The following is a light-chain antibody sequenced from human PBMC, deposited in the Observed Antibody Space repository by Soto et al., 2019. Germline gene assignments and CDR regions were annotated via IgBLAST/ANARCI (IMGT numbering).Light chain of an antibody. CDR3: AAWDDSVNGWV. J-gene: IGLJ3*02. CDR2: SND. CDR1: SSNIGGNT. V-gene: IGLV1-44*01. Sequence: QSVLTQPPSASGTPGQRVTMSCSGSSSNIGGNTVNWYQQMPGTAPKLLIYSNDQRPSGVPDRFSGSKSGTSASLAISGLQSEDEADYYCAAWDDSVNGWVFGRGTQLTVL.